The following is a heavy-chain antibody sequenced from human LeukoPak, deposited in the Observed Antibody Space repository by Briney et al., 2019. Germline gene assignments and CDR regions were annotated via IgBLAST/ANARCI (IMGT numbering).Heavy chain of an antibody. V-gene: IGHV3-20*04. J-gene: IGHJ3*02. Sequence: GGSLRLSCAASGFTFDDYGMSWVRQAPGKGLEWVSGINWNGGSTGYADSVKGRFTISRDNAKNSLHLQMNSLRAGDTALYYCARRYYDFWSGYFQEGAFDIWGQGTMVTVSS. CDR1: GFTFDDYG. CDR2: INWNGGST. CDR3: ARRYYDFWSGYFQEGAFDI. D-gene: IGHD3-3*01.